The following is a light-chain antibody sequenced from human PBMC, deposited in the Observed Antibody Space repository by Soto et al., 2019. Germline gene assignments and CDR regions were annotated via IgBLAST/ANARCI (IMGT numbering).Light chain of an antibody. CDR3: QQYGVSPRT. CDR1: QDVTGNL. J-gene: IGKJ1*01. Sequence: EIVFTQSPATLSFSAGERAALSCRASQDVTGNLVAWYQQRPGQAPRLLIYGTSARATGLPDRFTGSGGGTAFTLTINRLEPEDFAVYYCQQYGVSPRTFGQGTKVDIK. V-gene: IGKV3-20*01. CDR2: GTS.